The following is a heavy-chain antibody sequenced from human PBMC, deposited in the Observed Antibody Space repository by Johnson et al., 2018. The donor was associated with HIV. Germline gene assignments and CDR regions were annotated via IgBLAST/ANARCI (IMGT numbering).Heavy chain of an antibody. CDR1: GFNFSDYF. J-gene: IGHJ3*02. Sequence: QVQLVESGGGLVKPGGSLRLSCAASGFNFSDYFMSWIRQAPGKGLEWLSYISPSGSTIYSADSVKARSTISRDNAKNSLYLQMSSLRAEDPALYYCARVAIHLWLGQTSPKNAFDIWGQGTMVTVSS. D-gene: IGHD5-18*01. V-gene: IGHV3-11*04. CDR2: ISPSGSTI. CDR3: ARVAIHLWLGQTSPKNAFDI.